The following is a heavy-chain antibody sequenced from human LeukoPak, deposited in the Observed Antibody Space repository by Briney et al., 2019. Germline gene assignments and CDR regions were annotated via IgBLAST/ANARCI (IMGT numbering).Heavy chain of an antibody. D-gene: IGHD3-22*01. Sequence: PGGSLRLSCAPSGFTFSSYAMSWVRQAPGKGLEWVSAISGSGGSTYYADSVKGRFTISRDNSKNTLYPQMNSLRAEDTAVYYCAKDYDSSGYYSLYYFDYWGQGTLVTVSS. CDR3: AKDYDSSGYYSLYYFDY. V-gene: IGHV3-23*01. CDR1: GFTFSSYA. CDR2: ISGSGGST. J-gene: IGHJ4*02.